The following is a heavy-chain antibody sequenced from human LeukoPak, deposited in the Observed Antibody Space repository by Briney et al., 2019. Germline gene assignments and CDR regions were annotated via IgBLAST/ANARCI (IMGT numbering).Heavy chain of an antibody. V-gene: IGHV3-23*01. CDR2: ISDSGSST. CDR1: GFTFSTYA. J-gene: IGHJ3*02. Sequence: GGSLRLSCAASGFTFSTYAMSWVRQAPGKGPQWVSSISDSGSSTYYADSVKGRFTISRDNSKNTLYPQMNSLRAEDTAVYYCAKPSYYDSSAYAFDIWGQGTMVTVSS. D-gene: IGHD3-22*01. CDR3: AKPSYYDSSAYAFDI.